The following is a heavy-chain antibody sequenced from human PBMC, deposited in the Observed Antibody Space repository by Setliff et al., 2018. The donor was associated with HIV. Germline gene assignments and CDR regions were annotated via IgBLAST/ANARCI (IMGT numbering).Heavy chain of an antibody. CDR3: ARDGTRQMWGSDYFHNYYIDV. Sequence: PSETLSLTCTVSGGSISSSNYYWGWIRQPPGKGLEWIGSIYYSGSTYYNPSLKSRVTISVDTSKNHFSLKLSSVTAADTAVYYCARDGTRQMWGSDYFHNYYIDVWDKGTTVTVSS. CDR1: GGSISSSNYY. V-gene: IGHV4-39*07. D-gene: IGHD1-7*01. J-gene: IGHJ6*03. CDR2: IYYSGST.